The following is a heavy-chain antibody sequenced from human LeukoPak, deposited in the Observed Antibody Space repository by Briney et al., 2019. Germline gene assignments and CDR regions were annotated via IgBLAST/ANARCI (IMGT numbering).Heavy chain of an antibody. D-gene: IGHD3-3*01. CDR3: ASRDFWSGYLPPFDS. V-gene: IGHV3-7*01. Sequence: GGSLRLSCAASGFTFSSYWMSWVRQAPGKGLEWVANIKQDGSEKYYVDSVKGRFTISRDNAKNSLYLQMNSLRAEDTAVYYCASRDFWSGYLPPFDSWGQGTLVTVSS. J-gene: IGHJ5*01. CDR1: GFTFSSYW. CDR2: IKQDGSEK.